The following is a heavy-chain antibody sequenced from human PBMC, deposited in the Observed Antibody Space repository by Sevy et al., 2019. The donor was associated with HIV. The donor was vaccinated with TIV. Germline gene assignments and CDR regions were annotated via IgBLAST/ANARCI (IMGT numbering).Heavy chain of an antibody. D-gene: IGHD6-19*01. CDR1: GFSFNTHA. Sequence: GGSLRLSCAASGFSFNTHAMHWVRQAPGKGLDWVALISYDGSAKYYADSVKGRFTFSRDDSKNTLYLQMNSLRPEDSAVYYCAREGGHTSAWTRGKYWGQGTQVTVSS. V-gene: IGHV3-30-3*01. CDR3: AREGGHTSAWTRGKY. J-gene: IGHJ4*02. CDR2: ISYDGSAK.